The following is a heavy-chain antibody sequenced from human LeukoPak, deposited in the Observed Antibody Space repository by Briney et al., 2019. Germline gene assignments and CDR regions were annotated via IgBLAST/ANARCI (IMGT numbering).Heavy chain of an antibody. CDR2: LSGSGGST. CDR1: GFTFSSYG. Sequence: GGSLRLSCAASGFTFSSYGMSWVRHAPGKGLEWGSALSGSGGSTYYADSVKGRFTISRDNSKNTLYLQMNSLRAEDTAVYYCAKDQGITMVRGVIILFDYWGQGTLVTVSS. J-gene: IGHJ4*02. CDR3: AKDQGITMVRGVIILFDY. D-gene: IGHD3-10*01. V-gene: IGHV3-23*01.